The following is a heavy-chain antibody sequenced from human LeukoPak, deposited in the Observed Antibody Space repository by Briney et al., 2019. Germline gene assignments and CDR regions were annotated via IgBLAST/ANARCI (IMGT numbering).Heavy chain of an antibody. CDR3: AKDRKWSYYGFDY. CDR2: ISNDGSHK. Sequence: GKSLRLSCAASEFTFSDCGMHWVRQAPGKGLEWVALISNDGSHKYYADSAKGRFTISRDNSKNTLYLEVNSLRVEDTAVYYCAKDRKWSYYGFDYWGQGTLVTVSS. CDR1: EFTFSDCG. V-gene: IGHV3-30*18. D-gene: IGHD3-10*01. J-gene: IGHJ4*02.